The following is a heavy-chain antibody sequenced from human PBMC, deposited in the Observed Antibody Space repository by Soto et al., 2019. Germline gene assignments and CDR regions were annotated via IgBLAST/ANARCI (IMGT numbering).Heavy chain of an antibody. CDR3: ARDQGITTFGVYSMYYYGMDV. D-gene: IGHD3-3*01. Sequence: SVKVSCKASGGTFSSYAISWVRQAPGQGLEWMGGIIPIFGTANYAQKFQGRVTITADESTSTAYMELSSLRSKDTAVYYCARDQGITTFGVYSMYYYGMDVWGPGTTVTVSS. CDR2: IIPIFGTA. CDR1: GGTFSSYA. V-gene: IGHV1-69*13. J-gene: IGHJ6*02.